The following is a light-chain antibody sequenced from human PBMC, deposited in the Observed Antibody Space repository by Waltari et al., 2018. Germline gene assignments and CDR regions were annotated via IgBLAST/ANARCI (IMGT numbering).Light chain of an antibody. V-gene: IGKV3-15*01. CDR2: GAS. J-gene: IGKJ1*01. CDR3: QQYNNWQTWT. Sequence: EIVMTQSPATLSVSPGARATLSCRASQSVSSNLAWYQQKPGQAPRLLIYGASTRATGIPARFSGSGSGTEFTLTISSLQSEDFAVYYCQQYNNWQTWTFGQGTKVEIK. CDR1: QSVSSN.